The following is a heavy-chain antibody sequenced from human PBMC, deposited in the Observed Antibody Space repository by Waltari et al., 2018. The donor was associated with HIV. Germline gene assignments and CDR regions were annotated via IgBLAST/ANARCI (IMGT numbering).Heavy chain of an antibody. J-gene: IGHJ6*02. V-gene: IGHV3-74*01. CDR3: ARDWRQPRGVYYGMDV. D-gene: IGHD5-18*01. Sequence: EVQLVESGGGLVQPGGSLRLSCAASGFTFSGSWMHWVCQAPGKGLVWFSLSNHDESRTTYAESVRGRFTISRDNAKNTLFLLMNSLRPEDTAVYYCARDWRQPRGVYYGMDVWGQGTTVTVSS. CDR1: GFTFSGSW. CDR2: SNHDESRT.